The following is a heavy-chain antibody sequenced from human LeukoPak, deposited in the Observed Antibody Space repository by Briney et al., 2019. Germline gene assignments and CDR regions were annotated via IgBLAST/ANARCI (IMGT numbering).Heavy chain of an antibody. CDR3: ARVKWRYYDSKGFDY. Sequence: SETLSLTCTVSGGSISSYYWSWIRQPPGKGLEWIGYIYYSGSTNYNPSLKSRVTISVDMSKNQFSLKLSSVTAADTAVYYCARVKWRYYDSKGFDYWGQGTLVTVSS. CDR2: IYYSGST. J-gene: IGHJ4*02. CDR1: GGSISSYY. V-gene: IGHV4-59*01. D-gene: IGHD3-22*01.